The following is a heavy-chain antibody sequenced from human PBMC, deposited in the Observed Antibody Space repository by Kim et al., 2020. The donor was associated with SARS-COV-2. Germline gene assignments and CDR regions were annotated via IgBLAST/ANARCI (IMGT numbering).Heavy chain of an antibody. D-gene: IGHD5-12*01. J-gene: IGHJ4*02. V-gene: IGHV4-31*03. CDR2: IYYSGST. Sequence: SETLSLTCTVSGGSISSGGYYWSWIRQHPGKGLEWIGYIYYSGSTYYNPSLKSRVTISVDTSKNQFSLKLSSVTAADTAVYYCASRRGYSCYDYISRFDYWGQGTLVTVSS. CDR3: ASRRGYSCYDYISRFDY. CDR1: GGSISSGGYY.